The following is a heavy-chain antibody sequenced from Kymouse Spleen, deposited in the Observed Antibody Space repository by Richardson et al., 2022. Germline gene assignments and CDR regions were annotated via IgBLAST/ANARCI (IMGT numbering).Heavy chain of an antibody. Sequence: QLQLQESGPGLVKPSETLSLTCTVSGGSISSSSYYWGWIRQPPGKGLEWIGSIYYSGSTYYNPSLKSRVTISVDTSKNQFSLKLSSVTAADTAVYYCASPSSSSYFDYWGQGTLVTVSS. CDR2: IYYSGST. V-gene: IGHV4-39*01. J-gene: IGHJ4*02. CDR3: ASPSSSSYFDY. D-gene: IGHD6-6*01. CDR1: GGSISSSSYY.